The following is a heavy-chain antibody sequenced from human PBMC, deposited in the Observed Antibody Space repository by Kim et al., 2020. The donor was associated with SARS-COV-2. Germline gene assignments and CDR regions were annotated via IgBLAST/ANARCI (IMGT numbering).Heavy chain of an antibody. J-gene: IGHJ6*04. Sequence: GGSLRLSCAASGFTFSSYGMHWVRQAPGKGLEWVAVISYDGSNKYYADSVKGRFTISRDNSKNTLYLQMNSLRAEDTAVYYCAKESGSGSYYAWTYYYYGMHVWRKGTTDTLSS. D-gene: IGHD3-10*01. CDR1: GFTFSSYG. V-gene: IGHV3-30*18. CDR2: ISYDGSNK. CDR3: AKESGSGSYYAWTYYYYGMHV.